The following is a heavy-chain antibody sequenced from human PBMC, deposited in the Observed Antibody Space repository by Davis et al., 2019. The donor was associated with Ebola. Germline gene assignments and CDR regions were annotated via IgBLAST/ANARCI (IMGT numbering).Heavy chain of an antibody. CDR1: GGSISSYY. V-gene: IGHV4-59*12. Sequence: MPSETLSLTCTVSGGSISSYYWSWIRQPPGKGLEWIGYIHYSGSTNFNPSLKSRVTISVDTSKNQFSLKLSSVTAADTAVYYCATSRTFDYWGQGTLVTVSS. D-gene: IGHD2-2*01. CDR3: ATSRTFDY. CDR2: IHYSGST. J-gene: IGHJ4*02.